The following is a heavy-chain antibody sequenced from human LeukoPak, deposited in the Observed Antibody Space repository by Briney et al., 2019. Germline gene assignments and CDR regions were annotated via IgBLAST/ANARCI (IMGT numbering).Heavy chain of an antibody. CDR1: GDSISSGGYS. Sequence: SQTLSLTCAVSGDSISSGGYSWSWIRQPPGKGLEWIGYIYHSGSTYYNPSLKSRVTISVDRSKNQFFLKLSSVTAADTAVYYCAREQGSYSSSSYWFDPWGQGTLVTVSS. CDR2: IYHSGST. J-gene: IGHJ5*02. D-gene: IGHD6-6*01. CDR3: AREQGSYSSSSYWFDP. V-gene: IGHV4-30-2*01.